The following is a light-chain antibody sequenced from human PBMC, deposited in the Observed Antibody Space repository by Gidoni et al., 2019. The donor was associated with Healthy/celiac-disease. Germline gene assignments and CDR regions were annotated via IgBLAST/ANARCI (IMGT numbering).Light chain of an antibody. CDR3: QSYDSSLRGFYWV. CDR2: GNS. V-gene: IGLV1-40*01. CDR1: SSNIGAGYD. Sequence: QSVLTQPPSVSGAPGQRVTIACTGSSSNIGAGYDVHWYQQLPGTAPKLLIYGNSNRPSGVPDRFSGSKSGTSASLAITGLQAEDEADYYCQSYDSSLRGFYWVFGRGTKLTVL. J-gene: IGLJ3*02.